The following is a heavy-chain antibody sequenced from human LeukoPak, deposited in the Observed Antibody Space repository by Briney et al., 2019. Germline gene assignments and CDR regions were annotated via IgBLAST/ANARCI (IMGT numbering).Heavy chain of an antibody. CDR1: GFTVSSTY. V-gene: IGHV3-53*01. CDR3: ARDQYSSRRLNYYYGMDV. D-gene: IGHD6-13*01. Sequence: GGSLRLSCAASGFTVSSTYMSWVRQAPGKGLEWVSVTYSDGSTYYADSVKGRFTVSRDNSKNTVHLQMNSLRAEDTAVYYCARDQYSSRRLNYYYGMDVWGQGTTVTVSS. J-gene: IGHJ6*02. CDR2: TYSDGST.